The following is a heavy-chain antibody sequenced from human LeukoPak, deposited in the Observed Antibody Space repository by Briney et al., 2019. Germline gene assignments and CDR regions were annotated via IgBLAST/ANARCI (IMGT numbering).Heavy chain of an antibody. J-gene: IGHJ4*02. CDR3: AKLDNCGGDCLFDY. CDR2: IIPIFSTA. V-gene: IGHV1-69*13. D-gene: IGHD2-21*02. Sequence: SVKVSCKASGGTFSSYAISWVRQAPGQGLEWMGGIIPIFSTANYAQKFQGRVTITADESTSTAYMELSSLRSEDTAVYYCAKLDNCGGDCLFDYWGQGTLVTVSS. CDR1: GGTFSSYA.